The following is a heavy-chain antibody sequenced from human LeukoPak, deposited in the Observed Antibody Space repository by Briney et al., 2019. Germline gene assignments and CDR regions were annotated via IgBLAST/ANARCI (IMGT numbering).Heavy chain of an antibody. D-gene: IGHD6-19*01. CDR3: ARVSDISVAAYFDY. CDR2: IRSKGQGGTT. Sequence: PGGSLRLSCTASGFTFDDYTMNWFRQAPGKGLEWVGFIRSKGQGGTTEYAASVKGRFTISRDDSKSIAYLQMNSLKTEDTALYYCARVSDISVAAYFDYWGQGTLVTVSS. J-gene: IGHJ4*02. CDR1: GFTFDDYT. V-gene: IGHV3-49*03.